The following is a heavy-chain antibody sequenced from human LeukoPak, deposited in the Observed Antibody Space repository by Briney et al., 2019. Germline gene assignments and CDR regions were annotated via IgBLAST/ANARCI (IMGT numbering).Heavy chain of an antibody. V-gene: IGHV1-2*02. D-gene: IGHD2-21*02. CDR1: GYTFTGQY. CDR3: ARPALYCGGDCSDY. J-gene: IGHJ4*02. CDR2: ITPNSGGT. Sequence: GASVKVSCKASGYTFTGQYLHWVRQGPGQGLEWMGWITPNSGGTNYAQKFQGRVTMTRDTSISTAYMELSRLRSDDTAVYYCARPALYCGGDCSDYWGQGTLVTVSS.